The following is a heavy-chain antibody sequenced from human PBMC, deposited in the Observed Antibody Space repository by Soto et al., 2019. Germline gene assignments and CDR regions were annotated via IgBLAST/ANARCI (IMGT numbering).Heavy chain of an antibody. D-gene: IGHD2-2*01. Sequence: ASVKVSCKASGYTFTNYGISWVRQAPGQGLEWMGWISAYNGNTKYAQKLQGRVTITADESTSTAYMELSSLRSEDTAVYYCARHVPAAGYYYGMDVWGQGTTVTVSS. V-gene: IGHV1-18*01. CDR3: ARHVPAAGYYYGMDV. CDR1: GYTFTNYG. CDR2: ISAYNGNT. J-gene: IGHJ6*02.